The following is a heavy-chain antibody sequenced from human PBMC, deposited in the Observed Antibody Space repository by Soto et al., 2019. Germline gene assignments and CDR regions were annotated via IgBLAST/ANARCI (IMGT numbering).Heavy chain of an antibody. CDR2: ILYTGNT. D-gene: IGHD3-10*01. Sequence: SETLSLTCTVSGASISSYYWSWIRQPPGKGLEWLGYILYTGNTNYSPSLKSRVTMSVDTSKNQVSLKLSAVTAADTAVYFCARAAYGSGSYYAPYYYYAMDVWGQGTTVTVSS. CDR1: GASISSYY. CDR3: ARAAYGSGSYYAPYYYYAMDV. J-gene: IGHJ6*02. V-gene: IGHV4-59*01.